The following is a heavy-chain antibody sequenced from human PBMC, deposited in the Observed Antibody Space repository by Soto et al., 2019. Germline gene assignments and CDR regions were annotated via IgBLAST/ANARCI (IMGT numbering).Heavy chain of an antibody. CDR1: GYTFSSHW. Sequence: EVQLVESGGGLVQPGGSLRLSCVASGYTFSSHWIRWVRQAPGQGLVGVSRINPDGSFTSYADSVKGRFTISRDNAKNTLYLEMNSLRAEDTAVYYCARPRSMSSSGFDIWGQGTMVTVSS. CDR2: INPDGSFT. D-gene: IGHD6-6*01. V-gene: IGHV3-74*01. CDR3: ARPRSMSSSGFDI. J-gene: IGHJ3*02.